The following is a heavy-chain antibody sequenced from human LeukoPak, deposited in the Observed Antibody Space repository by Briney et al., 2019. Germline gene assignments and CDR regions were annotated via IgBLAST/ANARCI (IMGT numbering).Heavy chain of an antibody. CDR2: ISSSSSYI. CDR3: ARGTYYYDSRGQNDAFDI. V-gene: IGHV3-21*01. D-gene: IGHD3-22*01. CDR1: GFTVSSNY. J-gene: IGHJ3*02. Sequence: GGSLRLSCAASGFTVSSNYMSWVRQAPGKGLEWVSSISSSSSYIYYADSVKGRFTISRDNAKNSLYLQMNSLRAEDTAVYYCARGTYYYDSRGQNDAFDIWGQGTMVTVSS.